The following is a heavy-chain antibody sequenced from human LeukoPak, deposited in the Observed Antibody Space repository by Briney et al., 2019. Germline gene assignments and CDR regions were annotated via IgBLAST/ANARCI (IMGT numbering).Heavy chain of an antibody. J-gene: IGHJ4*02. CDR1: GYTFTAYF. V-gene: IGHV1-2*02. CDR3: ARGIITMVRGVISPPPSDY. CDR2: LNPRDGGT. D-gene: IGHD3-10*01. Sequence: GASVKVSCKASGYTFTAYFIHWVRQAPGQRHEWMGWLNPRDGGTKSAEKFQGRVAMTRDTSIGTAYMELTGLKSNDTAVYYCARGIITMVRGVISPPPSDYWGQGTLVTVSS.